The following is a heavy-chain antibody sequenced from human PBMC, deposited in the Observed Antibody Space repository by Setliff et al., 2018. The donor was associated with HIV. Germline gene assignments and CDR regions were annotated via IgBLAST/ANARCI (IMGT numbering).Heavy chain of an antibody. CDR1: GFTFNSAW. CDR2: IASNTDGGTT. V-gene: IGHV3-15*04. J-gene: IGHJ4*02. Sequence: GGSLRLSCAVSGFTFNSAWMNWVRQAPGKGLEWVGRIASNTDGGTTDYSAPVNGRVIISRDDSRNTIYLHMSSLNTEDTAVYYCYHYCITTYCHRTLWYLGQGVQVTVSS. D-gene: IGHD3-22*01. CDR3: YHYCITTYCHRTLWY.